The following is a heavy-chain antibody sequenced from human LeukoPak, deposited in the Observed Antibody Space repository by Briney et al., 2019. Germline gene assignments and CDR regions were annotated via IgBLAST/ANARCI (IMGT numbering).Heavy chain of an antibody. V-gene: IGHV3-43*02. J-gene: IGHJ1*01. Sequence: QAGGSVRLSCGASGFSFDDNAMYWVRQAPGKGLEWVSLISGDGATTYYADSVKGRFNISRDNSKSSLYLQVNSLRSEDSALYYCAKDNQRGGFQHWGQGTLVTVSS. CDR3: AKDNQRGGFQH. CDR2: ISGDGATT. D-gene: IGHD3-16*01. CDR1: GFSFDDNA.